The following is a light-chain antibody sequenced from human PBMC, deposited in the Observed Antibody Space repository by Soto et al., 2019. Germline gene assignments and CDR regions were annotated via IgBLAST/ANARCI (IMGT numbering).Light chain of an antibody. J-gene: IGKJ5*01. CDR3: QQYNNWPLLP. V-gene: IGKV3-15*01. CDR1: QSVSSN. Sequence: ERVSTQSPGTLSLSPGERATLSCRASQSVSSNLAWYQQKPGQAPRLLIYGASARATGIPARFSGSGSGTEFTLTISSLQSEDFAVYYCQQYNNWPLLPLGQGTRLEIK. CDR2: GAS.